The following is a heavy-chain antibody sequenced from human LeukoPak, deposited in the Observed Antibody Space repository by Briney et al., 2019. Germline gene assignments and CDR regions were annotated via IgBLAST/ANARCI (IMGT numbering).Heavy chain of an antibody. D-gene: IGHD3-16*01. CDR2: IIPIFGTA. J-gene: IGHJ6*03. Sequence: SVKVSCKASGGTFSSYAINWVRQAPGQGLEWMGGIIPIFGTANYAQKFQGRVTITADESTSTAYMELSSLRSEDTAVYYCARADPRGKYYYYYMDVWGKGTTVTIPS. CDR3: ARADPRGKYYYYYMDV. V-gene: IGHV1-69*13. CDR1: GGTFSSYA.